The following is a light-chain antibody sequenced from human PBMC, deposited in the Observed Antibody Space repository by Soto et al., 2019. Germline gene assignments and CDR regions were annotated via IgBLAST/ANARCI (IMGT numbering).Light chain of an antibody. CDR1: QDIGKY. CDR2: DAS. J-gene: IGKJ3*01. V-gene: IGKV1-33*01. Sequence: DIQMTQSPPSLSASVGDRVTITCQASQDIGKYLNWYQQKPGKVPKLLISDASNLETGVSSRFSGSGSGRHFTFTIRSLQPEDIATYYCQYYDILVFGFGPGPKVKIK. CDR3: QYYDILVFG.